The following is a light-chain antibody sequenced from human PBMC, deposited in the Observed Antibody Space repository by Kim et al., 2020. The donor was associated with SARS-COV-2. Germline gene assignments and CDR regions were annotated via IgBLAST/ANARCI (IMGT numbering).Light chain of an antibody. V-gene: IGKV3-20*01. CDR3: QQYGSSPPWT. Sequence: PGESATLSCRATQSVSSSYLAWYRHKPGQAPRLLIYGASSRATGIPDRFRGSGSGTNFTLTITRLEPEDFAVYYCQQYGSSPPWTFGQGTKV. CDR2: GAS. J-gene: IGKJ1*01. CDR1: QSVSSSY.